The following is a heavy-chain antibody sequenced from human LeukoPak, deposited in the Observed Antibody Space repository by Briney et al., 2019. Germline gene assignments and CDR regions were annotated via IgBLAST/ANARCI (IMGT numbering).Heavy chain of an antibody. CDR3: ARGSRLTVAGRKNWFDP. J-gene: IGHJ5*02. Sequence: SETLSLTCAVYGGSFSGYYWSWIRQPPGKGLEWIREINHSGSTNYNPSLKSRVTISVDTSKNQFPLKLSSVTAADTAVYYCARGSRLTVAGRKNWFDPWGQGTLVTVSS. CDR2: INHSGST. CDR1: GGSFSGYY. V-gene: IGHV4-34*01. D-gene: IGHD6-19*01.